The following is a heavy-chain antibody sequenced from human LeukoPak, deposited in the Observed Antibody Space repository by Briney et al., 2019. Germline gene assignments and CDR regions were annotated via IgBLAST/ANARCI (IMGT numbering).Heavy chain of an antibody. CDR2: MNPNSGNT. Sequence: ASVKVSCKASGYTLTSYDINWVRQATGQGLEWLGWMNPNSGNTGYAQKFQGRVAITRNTSISTAYMELSSLRSEDTAVYYCARVGCSSTSCYDYWGQGTLVTVSS. V-gene: IGHV1-8*03. J-gene: IGHJ4*02. CDR1: GYTLTSYD. CDR3: ARVGCSSTSCYDY. D-gene: IGHD2-2*01.